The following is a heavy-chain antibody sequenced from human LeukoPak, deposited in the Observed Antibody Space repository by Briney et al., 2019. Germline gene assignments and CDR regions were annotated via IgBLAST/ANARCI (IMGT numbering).Heavy chain of an antibody. CDR2: IYSGGST. V-gene: IGHV3-53*01. J-gene: IGHJ4*02. CDR3: ARYDFPRTFDY. Sequence: PGGSLRLSCAASGYTFSSYAMNWVRQAPGKGLEWVSVIYSGGSTYYADSVKGRFTISRDNSKNTLYLQMNSLRAEDTAVYYCARYDFPRTFDYWGQGTLVTVSS. CDR1: GYTFSSYA. D-gene: IGHD5-12*01.